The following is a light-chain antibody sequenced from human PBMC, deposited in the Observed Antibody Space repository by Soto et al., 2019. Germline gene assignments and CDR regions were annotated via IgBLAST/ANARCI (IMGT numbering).Light chain of an antibody. J-gene: IGKJ2*01. Sequence: EIVLTQSPGTLSLSPGERATLSCRASQSVSSSYLAWYQQTPGQAPRLLIYGASSRATGIPDRFSGSGSGTDFALTISRLEPEDFAVYYCQHYGNSPKYTFGQGTKLEIK. CDR2: GAS. CDR3: QHYGNSPKYT. CDR1: QSVSSSY. V-gene: IGKV3-20*01.